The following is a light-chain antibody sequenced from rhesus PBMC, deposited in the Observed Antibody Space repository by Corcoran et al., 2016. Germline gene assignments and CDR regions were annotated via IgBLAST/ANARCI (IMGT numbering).Light chain of an antibody. CDR2: YAS. CDR1: QAINGY. Sequence: DIQMTQSPPSLSASVGDTVTITCRTSQAINGYLNWLQQKQGKAPNILISYASNLPSGVPSMFSGSGSRTDFTLTLTNLQPEDFVNYYCFQHYNYPCTFGPGTKVDI. CDR3: FQHYNYPCT. J-gene: IGKJ3*01. V-gene: IGKV1-28*03.